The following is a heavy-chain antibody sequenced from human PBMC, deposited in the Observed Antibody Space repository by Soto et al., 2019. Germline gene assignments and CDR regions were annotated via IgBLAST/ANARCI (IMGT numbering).Heavy chain of an antibody. CDR1: GGTFSSYA. D-gene: IGHD6-6*01. CDR2: IIPIFGTA. J-gene: IGHJ6*02. V-gene: IGHV1-69*01. Sequence: QVQLVQSGAEVKKPGSSVKVSCKASGGTFSSYAISCVRQAPGQGLEWMGGIIPIFGTANYAQKFQGRITIAADESTTTAYMEMSSLISEDTAVYYCARMSSSEPNFYAYGMDVWGQGTTVTVSS. CDR3: ARMSSSEPNFYAYGMDV.